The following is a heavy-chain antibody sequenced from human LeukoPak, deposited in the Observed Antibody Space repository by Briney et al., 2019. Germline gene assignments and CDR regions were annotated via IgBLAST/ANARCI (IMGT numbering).Heavy chain of an antibody. D-gene: IGHD4-17*01. CDR1: GYSFTSYW. CDR2: IYPGDSDT. Sequence: GESLKISCKGSGYSFTSYWIGWVRQMPGKGLEWMGIIYPGDSDTRYSPSFQGQVTISADKSISTAYLQWSSLKASDTAMYYCARHPGYGDYVGYFNYWGQGTLVTVSS. J-gene: IGHJ4*02. V-gene: IGHV5-51*01. CDR3: ARHPGYGDYVGYFNY.